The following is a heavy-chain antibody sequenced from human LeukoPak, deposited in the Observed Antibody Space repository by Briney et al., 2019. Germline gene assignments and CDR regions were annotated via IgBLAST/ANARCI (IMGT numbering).Heavy chain of an antibody. CDR2: MNPNGGDT. Sequence: ASMKVSCKASGYTFTGYYIHWVRQAPGQGLEWMGWMNPNGGDTKYGQHLKGRVTMTRDTSISTAYMELSRLRSDDAANYYRAKVRPGPCCSFDIWGQGTVVTVSS. D-gene: IGHD2-8*01. V-gene: IGHV1-2*02. J-gene: IGHJ3*02. CDR3: AKVRPGPCCSFDI. CDR1: GYTFTGYY.